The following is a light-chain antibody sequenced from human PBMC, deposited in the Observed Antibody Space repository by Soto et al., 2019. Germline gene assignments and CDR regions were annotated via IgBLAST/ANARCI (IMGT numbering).Light chain of an antibody. J-gene: IGKJ5*01. CDR3: QQYNNWPPSIT. CDR1: QSVSSN. Sequence: EIVMTQSPATLSVSPGERATLSCRSSQSVSSNLAWYLQKPGQAPRLLIYGASTRATGIPARFSGSGSGTEFTLTISSLQSEDFAVYYCQQYNNWPPSITFGQGTRLEI. V-gene: IGKV3-15*01. CDR2: GAS.